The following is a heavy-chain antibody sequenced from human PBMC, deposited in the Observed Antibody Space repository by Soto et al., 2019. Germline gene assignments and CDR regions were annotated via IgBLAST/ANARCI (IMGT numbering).Heavy chain of an antibody. J-gene: IGHJ5*02. CDR1: GGSIDSYY. CDR3: ARDRWMSRANWFDP. CDR2: ISDSGTT. D-gene: IGHD2-2*03. Sequence: QVELQQSGPGLVKASETLSLSCTVFGGSIDSYYWSWIRQAPGKGLEWIGYISDSGTTNYNPSLGSRVTISVDTSRKLFSLKLSSVTAADTAVYFCARDRWMSRANWFDPWGPGTLVTVSS. V-gene: IGHV4-59*12.